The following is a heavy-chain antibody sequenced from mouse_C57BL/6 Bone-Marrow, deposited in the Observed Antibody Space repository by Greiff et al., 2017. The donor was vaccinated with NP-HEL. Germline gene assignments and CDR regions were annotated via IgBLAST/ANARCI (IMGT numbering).Heavy chain of an antibody. CDR1: GFNIKDDY. J-gene: IGHJ1*03. CDR2: IDPENGDT. CDR3: TYWYFDV. V-gene: IGHV14-4*01. Sequence: VQLKESGAELVRPGASVKLSCTASGFNIKDDYMHWVKQRPEPGLEWIGWIDPENGDTEYASKFQGKATITADTSSNTAYLQLSSLTSDDTADYYCTYWYFDVWGTGTTVTVSS.